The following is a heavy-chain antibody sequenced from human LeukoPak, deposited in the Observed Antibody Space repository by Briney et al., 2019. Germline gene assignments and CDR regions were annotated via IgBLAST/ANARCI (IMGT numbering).Heavy chain of an antibody. V-gene: IGHV3-30*02. CDR3: AKDPDSSSWYYWFDP. J-gene: IGHJ5*02. Sequence: GGSLRLSCAASGFTFSSYGMHWVRQAPGKGLEWVAFIRYDGSNKYYADSVKGRFTISRDNSKNTLYLQMNSLRAEDTAVYYCAKDPDSSSWYYWFDPWGQGTLVTVSS. D-gene: IGHD6-13*01. CDR1: GFTFSSYG. CDR2: IRYDGSNK.